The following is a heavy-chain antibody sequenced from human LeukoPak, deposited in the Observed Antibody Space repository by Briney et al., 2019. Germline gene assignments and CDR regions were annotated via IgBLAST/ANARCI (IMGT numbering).Heavy chain of an antibody. D-gene: IGHD3-16*01. CDR3: ARGYDYVWGSTDY. CDR2: IIPIFGTA. Sequence: ASVKVSCKASGGTFSSYAISWVRQAPGQGLEWMGGIIPIFGTANYAQKFQGRVTMTRNTSISTAYMELSSLRSEDTAVYYCARGYDYVWGSTDYWGQGTLVTVSS. J-gene: IGHJ4*02. V-gene: IGHV1-69*05. CDR1: GGTFSSYA.